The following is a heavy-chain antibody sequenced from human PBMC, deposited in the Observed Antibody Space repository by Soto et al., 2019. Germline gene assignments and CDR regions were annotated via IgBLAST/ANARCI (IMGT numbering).Heavy chain of an antibody. Sequence: ASVKVSCKATGYSFKNYAVHWVRQAPGQRLEWMGFTNEGSGNTRFSQRFQGRISITRDTSASTVYLDLSSLTSEDTAIYYCARDDRSVSGVVTLDHWGPGTLVTVSS. CDR1: GYSFKNYA. CDR2: TNEGSGNT. D-gene: IGHD3-3*01. CDR3: ARDDRSVSGVVTLDH. V-gene: IGHV1-3*01. J-gene: IGHJ4*02.